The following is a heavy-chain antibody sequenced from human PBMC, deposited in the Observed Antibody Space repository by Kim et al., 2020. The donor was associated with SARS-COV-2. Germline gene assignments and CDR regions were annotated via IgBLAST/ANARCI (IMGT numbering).Heavy chain of an antibody. CDR1: GFAFSTYA. Sequence: GGSLRLSCTASGFAFSTYAMTWVRQAPGKGLDWVSTISDHTYYADSVQGRFTISRDNSKNTLFLQMSSLTAADTAVYYCTKDRATTYPHFFEYWGQGILVTVSS. J-gene: IGHJ4*02. D-gene: IGHD1-26*01. CDR2: ISDHT. CDR3: TKDRATTYPHFFEY. V-gene: IGHV3-23*01.